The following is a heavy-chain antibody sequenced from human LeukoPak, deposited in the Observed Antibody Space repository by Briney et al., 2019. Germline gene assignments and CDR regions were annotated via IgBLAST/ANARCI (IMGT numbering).Heavy chain of an antibody. CDR2: INHSGST. V-gene: IGHV4-34*01. J-gene: IGHJ5*02. CDR1: GGSFSGYY. D-gene: IGHD1-26*01. Sequence: PSETLSLTCAVYGGSFSGYYWSWIRQPPGKGLEWIGEINHSGSTNYNPSLKSRVTISLDTSSNQFFLRLTSLTAADTAVYYCAREGGGSYSRGWFDPWGQGTLVSVSS. CDR3: AREGGGSYSRGWFDP.